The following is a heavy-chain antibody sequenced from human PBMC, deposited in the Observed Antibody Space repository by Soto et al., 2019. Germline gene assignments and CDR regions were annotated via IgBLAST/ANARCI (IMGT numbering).Heavy chain of an antibody. J-gene: IGHJ4*02. V-gene: IGHV2-5*02. CDR1: GSSLSTSGVG. CDR3: ARRKAVAGRAPFDY. CDR2: IYWDDDK. Sequence: QITLKESGPTLVKPTQTLTLTCTFSGSSLSTSGVGVGWIRQPPGKALEWLVLIYWDDDKRYSPSLKSRLTITKDTSKNQVVLTMTNMDPVDTATYYCARRKAVAGRAPFDYWGQGTLVTVSS. D-gene: IGHD6-19*01.